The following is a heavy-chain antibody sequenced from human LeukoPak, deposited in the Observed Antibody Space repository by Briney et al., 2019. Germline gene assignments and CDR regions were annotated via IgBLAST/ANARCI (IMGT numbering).Heavy chain of an antibody. J-gene: IGHJ4*02. D-gene: IGHD6-13*01. Sequence: PSETLSLTCAVYGGSFSGYYWSWIRQPPGKGLEWIGEINHSGSTNYNPSLKSRVTISVDTSKNQFSLKLSSVTAAGTAVYYCARGPAAAGPSDYWGQGTLVTVSS. CDR1: GGSFSGYY. CDR2: INHSGST. V-gene: IGHV4-34*01. CDR3: ARGPAAAGPSDY.